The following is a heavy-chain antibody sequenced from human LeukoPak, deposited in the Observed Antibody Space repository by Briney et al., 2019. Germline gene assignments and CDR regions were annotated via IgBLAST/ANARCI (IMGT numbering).Heavy chain of an antibody. J-gene: IGHJ6*02. Sequence: SETLSLTCTVSGXSISSYYGSWIRQPPGEGLEWIGYIYYSGSTNYNLSLKSRVTISIDTSKNQSSLKLSSVTAADTAVYYCTRDREAYHYDSIYYGMDVWGQGITVTVSS. CDR3: TRDREAYHYDSIYYGMDV. CDR1: GXSISSYY. D-gene: IGHD3-22*01. CDR2: IYYSGST. V-gene: IGHV4-59*01.